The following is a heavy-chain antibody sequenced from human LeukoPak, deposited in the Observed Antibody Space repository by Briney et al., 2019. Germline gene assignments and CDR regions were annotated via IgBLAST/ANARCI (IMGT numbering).Heavy chain of an antibody. J-gene: IGHJ4*02. CDR2: ISSSSSYI. D-gene: IGHD6-19*01. CDR1: GFTFSSYS. CDR3: ARDSHARGIAVAGSYYFDY. Sequence: GGSLRLSCAASGFTFSSYSMNWVRQAPGKGLEWVSSISSSSSYIYYADSVKGRFTISRDNAKNSLYLQMNSLRAEDTAVYYCARDSHARGIAVAGSYYFDYWGQGTLVTVSS. V-gene: IGHV3-21*01.